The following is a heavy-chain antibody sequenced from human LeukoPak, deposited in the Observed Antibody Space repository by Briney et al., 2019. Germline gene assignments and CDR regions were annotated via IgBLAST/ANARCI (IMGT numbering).Heavy chain of an antibody. CDR3: ARGRYGWLPFDY. CDR2: IYYSGST. Sequence: SQTLSLTCAVSGGSISSGGYSWSWIRQPPGKGLEWIGYIYYSGSTSYNPSLKSRVTISVDTSKNQFTLKLSSVTAADTAVYYCARGRYGWLPFDYWGQGTLVTVSS. CDR1: GGSISSGGYS. V-gene: IGHV4-61*08. J-gene: IGHJ4*02. D-gene: IGHD3-16*01.